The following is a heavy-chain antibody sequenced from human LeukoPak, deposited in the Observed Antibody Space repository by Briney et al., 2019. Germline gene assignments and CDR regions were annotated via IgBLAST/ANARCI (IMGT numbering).Heavy chain of an antibody. Sequence: GASVKVSCKASGYTFTGYYMHWVRQAPGQGLEWMGWINPNSGGTNYAQKFQGRVTMTRDTSISTAYMELSRLRSDDTAVYYCARGRCSGGSCYTTGYWGQGTLVTVST. D-gene: IGHD2-15*01. CDR1: GYTFTGYY. V-gene: IGHV1-2*02. CDR2: INPNSGGT. CDR3: ARGRCSGGSCYTTGY. J-gene: IGHJ4*02.